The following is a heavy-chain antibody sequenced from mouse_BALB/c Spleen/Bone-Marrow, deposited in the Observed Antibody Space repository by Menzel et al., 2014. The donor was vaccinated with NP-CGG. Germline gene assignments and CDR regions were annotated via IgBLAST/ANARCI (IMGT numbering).Heavy chain of an antibody. CDR3: ARVSYDYFDY. D-gene: IGHD2-4*01. J-gene: IGHJ2*01. Sequence: VQGVESGGGLVKPGGSLKLSCAASGFTFSDYYMYWVRQTPEKRLEWVATISDGGSYTYYPDSVKGRFTISRDNAKNNLYLQMSSLKSEDTAMYYCARVSYDYFDYWGQGTTLTVSS. V-gene: IGHV5-4*02. CDR1: GFTFSDYY. CDR2: ISDGGSYT.